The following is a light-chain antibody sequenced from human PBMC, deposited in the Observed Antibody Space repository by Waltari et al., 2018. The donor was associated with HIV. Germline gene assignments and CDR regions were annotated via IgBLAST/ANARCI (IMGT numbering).Light chain of an antibody. CDR1: SSDLANFTS. V-gene: IGLV2-14*01. CDR3: MSYISSATPE. Sequence: QSALTQPASVSGSPGQSITISCTGTSSDLANFTSVSWYQHHPGKAPKVIIYEVSNRPSGVSYRFSGSKSGHTASLTISGLQAEDEADYFCMSYISSATPEFGGGTKLTVL. CDR2: EVS. J-gene: IGLJ3*02.